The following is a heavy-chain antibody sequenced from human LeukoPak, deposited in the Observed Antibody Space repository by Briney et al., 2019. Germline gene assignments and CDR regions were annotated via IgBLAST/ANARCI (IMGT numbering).Heavy chain of an antibody. Sequence: PSETLSLTCTVSGDSISSGDYYWSWIRQPPGKGLEWIGEINHSGSTNYNPSLKSRVTISVDTSKNQFSLKLSSVTAADTAAYYCATHYYGSGSYHSTWGQGTLVTVSS. J-gene: IGHJ5*02. D-gene: IGHD3-10*01. CDR2: INHSGST. CDR3: ATHYYGSGSYHST. V-gene: IGHV4-39*07. CDR1: GDSISSGDYY.